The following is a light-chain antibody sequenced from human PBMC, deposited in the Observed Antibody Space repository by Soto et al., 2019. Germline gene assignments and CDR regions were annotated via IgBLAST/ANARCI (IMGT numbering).Light chain of an antibody. CDR2: DAS. CDR3: QHYRT. CDR1: QSISSW. V-gene: IGKV1-5*01. Sequence: DIQMTQSPSTLSASVGDRVTITCRASQSISSWLAWYQQKPGKAPKLLIYDASRLESGVPSRFSGSGSVTAVTLTINNRQPDDSATYYCQHYRTFGQGTKLEIK. J-gene: IGKJ2*01.